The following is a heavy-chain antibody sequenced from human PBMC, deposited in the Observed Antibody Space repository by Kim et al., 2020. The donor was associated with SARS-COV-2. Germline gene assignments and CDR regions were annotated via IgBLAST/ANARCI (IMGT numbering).Heavy chain of an antibody. D-gene: IGHD4-4*01. J-gene: IGHJ6*02. CDR1: GYSFTSYW. Sequence: GESLKISCKGSGYSFTSYWIGWVRQMPGKGLEWMGIIYPGDSDTRYSPSFQGQVTISADKSISTAYLQWSSLKASDTAMYYCARQLMTTEKGRYYYYYYGMDVWGQGTTVTVSS. CDR2: IYPGDSDT. V-gene: IGHV5-51*01. CDR3: ARQLMTTEKGRYYYYYYGMDV.